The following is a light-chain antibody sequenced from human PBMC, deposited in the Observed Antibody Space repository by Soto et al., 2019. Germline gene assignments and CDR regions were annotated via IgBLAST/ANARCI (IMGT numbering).Light chain of an antibody. CDR1: QSVLFVSNNKNF. Sequence: VLTQSPDSLAVSLGGRATIHCRSNQSVLFVSNNKNFLAWYQQKPGQPPKLFLNWASTRESGVPDRFSGSGSGTEFTLTISRLHAEDVAIYYCQQFFHAPTFGYGTKVDIK. CDR3: QQFFHAPT. J-gene: IGKJ1*01. V-gene: IGKV4-1*01. CDR2: WAS.